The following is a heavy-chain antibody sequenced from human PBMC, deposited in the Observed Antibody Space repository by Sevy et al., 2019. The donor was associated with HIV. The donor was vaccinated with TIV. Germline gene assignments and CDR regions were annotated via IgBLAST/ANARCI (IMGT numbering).Heavy chain of an antibody. CDR3: ARAPPVVVVPGAPSWFDP. CDR1: GGSFSGYY. Sequence: SETLSLTCAVYGGSFSGYYWNWIRQSPGKGLEWIGEINHSGSTHYNPSLKSRVTISVDTSKNPFSLGLNSVTAADTAVYYCARAPPVVVVPGAPSWFDPWGQGTLVTVSS. V-gene: IGHV4-34*01. CDR2: INHSGST. D-gene: IGHD2-2*01. J-gene: IGHJ5*02.